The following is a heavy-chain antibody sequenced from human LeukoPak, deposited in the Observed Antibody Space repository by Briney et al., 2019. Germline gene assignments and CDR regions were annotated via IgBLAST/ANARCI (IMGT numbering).Heavy chain of an antibody. CDR1: GGSFSGYY. D-gene: IGHD6-6*01. CDR2: INHSGST. CDR3: ATRMAARGRPDY. V-gene: IGHV4-34*01. Sequence: SETLSLTCAVYGGSFSGYYWSWIRQPPGKGLEWIGEINHSGSTNYNPSLKSRVTISVDTSKNQFSLKPSSVTAADTAVYYCATRMAARGRPDYWGQGTLVTVSS. J-gene: IGHJ4*02.